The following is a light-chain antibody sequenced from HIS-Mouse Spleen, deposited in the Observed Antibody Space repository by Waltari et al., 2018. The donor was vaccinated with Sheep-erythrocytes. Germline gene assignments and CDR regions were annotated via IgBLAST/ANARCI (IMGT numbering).Light chain of an antibody. CDR3: CSYAGSSTFHVV. CDR2: EGS. CDR1: SSDAGSYNL. J-gene: IGLJ2*01. Sequence: QSALTQPASASGSPGQSSTITCTGTSSDAGSYNLVSWYQQLPGKAPKLMIYEGSKRPSGVSNRFSGSKSGNTASLTISGLQAEDEADYYCCSYAGSSTFHVVFGGGTKLTVL. V-gene: IGLV2-23*03.